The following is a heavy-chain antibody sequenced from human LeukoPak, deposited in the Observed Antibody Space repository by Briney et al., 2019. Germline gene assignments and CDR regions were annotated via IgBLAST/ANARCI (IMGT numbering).Heavy chain of an antibody. CDR3: AREVGYYDSSTNAFDI. V-gene: IGHV4-31*03. Sequence: SETLSLTCTVSGGSISSGGYYWSWIRQHPGKGLEWIGYICYSGSTYYNPSLKSRVTISVDTSKNQFSLKLSSVTAADTAVYYCAREVGYYDSSTNAFDIWGQGTMVTVSS. D-gene: IGHD3-22*01. CDR2: ICYSGST. J-gene: IGHJ3*02. CDR1: GGSISSGGYY.